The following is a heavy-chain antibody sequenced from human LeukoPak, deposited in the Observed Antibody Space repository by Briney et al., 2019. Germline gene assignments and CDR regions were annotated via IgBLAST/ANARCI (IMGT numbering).Heavy chain of an antibody. CDR2: INPSGGT. CDR3: AREYGDLDY. J-gene: IGHJ4*02. Sequence: KPSETLSLTCTVSGGSISGFYGSWIRQPAGKGLEWIGRINPSGGTNYNPSLKSRVTMSTDTSSNKFFLNLRSVTAADTAVYYCAREYGDLDYRGRGTLVTVSS. D-gene: IGHD4-17*01. V-gene: IGHV4-4*07. CDR1: GGSISGFY.